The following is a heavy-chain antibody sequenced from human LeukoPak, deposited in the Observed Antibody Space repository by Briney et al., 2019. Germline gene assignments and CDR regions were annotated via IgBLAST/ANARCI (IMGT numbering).Heavy chain of an antibody. D-gene: IGHD1-26*01. V-gene: IGHV4-59*01. CDR3: ARGGNFYRGHYFDY. CDR1: GGSLSEYY. CDR2: IYYTGST. Sequence: PSETLSLTCTVSGGSLSEYYWYWIPQPPGKGLEWIGYIYYTGSTKYHPSLKSRLTISVDTSKNQFSLRLTSVTAAETAVYYCARGGNFYRGHYFDYWGQGALVTVSS. J-gene: IGHJ4*02.